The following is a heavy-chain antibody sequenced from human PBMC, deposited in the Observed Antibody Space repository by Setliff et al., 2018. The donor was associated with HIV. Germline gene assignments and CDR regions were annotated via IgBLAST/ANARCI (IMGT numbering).Heavy chain of an antibody. CDR3: TTGGPSGTVPFDY. Sequence: GGSLRLSCAAAGFTFSKAWMSWFRQTPGKGLEWVGRIKSRTVTETTDYGAPVKGRFTISRDDSDNTLYLQMSSLKTEDTAVYYCTTGGPSGTVPFDYWGQGTLVTVSS. D-gene: IGHD4-4*01. J-gene: IGHJ4*02. CDR2: IKSRTVTETT. CDR1: GFTFSKAW. V-gene: IGHV3-15*01.